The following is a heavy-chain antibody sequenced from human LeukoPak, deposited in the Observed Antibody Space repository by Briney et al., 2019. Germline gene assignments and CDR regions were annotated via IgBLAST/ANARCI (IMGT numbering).Heavy chain of an antibody. V-gene: IGHV4-4*07. J-gene: IGHJ4*02. CDR1: GGSISSYY. D-gene: IGHD4-17*01. CDR3: ARINPPENDYGDYDSGPPDY. CDR2: IYSSGST. Sequence: SETLSLTCTVSGGSISSYYWNWIRQPAGKGPEWIGRIYSSGSTNYNPSLKSRVTMSVDTSKNQFSLKLSSVTAADTAVYYCARINPPENDYGDYDSGPPDYWGQGTLVTVSS.